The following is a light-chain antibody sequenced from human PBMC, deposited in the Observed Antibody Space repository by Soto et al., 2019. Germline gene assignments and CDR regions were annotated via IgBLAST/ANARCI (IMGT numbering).Light chain of an antibody. CDR2: EVS. CDR3: SSYTSSSTYV. J-gene: IGLJ1*01. CDR1: ISDVGGYNY. Sequence: QPPLTQPPSVCGSPGQSITISCTGTISDVGGYNYVSWYQQHPGKAPKLMIYEVSNRPSGVSNRFSGYKSGNTASLTISGLQAEDEADYYCSSYTSSSTYVFGTGTTVTV. V-gene: IGLV2-14*01.